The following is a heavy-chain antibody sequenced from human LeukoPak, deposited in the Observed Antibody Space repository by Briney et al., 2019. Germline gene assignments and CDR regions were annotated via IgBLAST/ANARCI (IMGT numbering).Heavy chain of an antibody. CDR2: MNPNSGNT. Sequence: GASVKVSCKASGYTFTSYDINWVRQATGQGLEWMGWMNPNSGNTDYAQKFQGRVTMTRNTSISTAYMELSSLRSEDTAVYYCARKYYDFWSGYYRSYYYYYMDVWGKGTTVTVSS. CDR3: ARKYYDFWSGYYRSYYYYYMDV. D-gene: IGHD3-3*01. CDR1: GYTFTSYD. V-gene: IGHV1-8*01. J-gene: IGHJ6*03.